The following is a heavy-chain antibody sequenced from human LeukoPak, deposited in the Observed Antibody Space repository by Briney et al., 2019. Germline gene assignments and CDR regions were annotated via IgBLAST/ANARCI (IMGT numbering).Heavy chain of an antibody. CDR2: ISAYNGNT. Sequence: ASVKVSCKASGYTFTSYGISWVRQAPGQGLEWMGWISAYNGNTNYAQKLQGRVTMTTDTSTSTAYMELRSLRSDDTAVYYCARVITMVRGVIMVTYYYYYYMDVWGKGTTVTVSS. J-gene: IGHJ6*03. CDR1: GYTFTSYG. CDR3: ARVITMVRGVIMVTYYYYYYMDV. V-gene: IGHV1-18*01. D-gene: IGHD3-10*01.